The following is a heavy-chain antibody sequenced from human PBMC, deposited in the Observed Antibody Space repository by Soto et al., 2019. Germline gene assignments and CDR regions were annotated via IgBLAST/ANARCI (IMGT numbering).Heavy chain of an antibody. Sequence: SETLSLTCTVSGGSISTSSYYWGWIRQPPGKGLEWIGYIYFSGNTNYNPSLKSRVTISVDTSKNQFSLKLSSVTAADTAVYYCAREPFYWLNAFDIWGQGTMVTVSS. CDR3: AREPFYWLNAFDI. CDR2: IYFSGNT. V-gene: IGHV4-61*01. J-gene: IGHJ3*02. CDR1: GGSISTSSYY. D-gene: IGHD3-9*01.